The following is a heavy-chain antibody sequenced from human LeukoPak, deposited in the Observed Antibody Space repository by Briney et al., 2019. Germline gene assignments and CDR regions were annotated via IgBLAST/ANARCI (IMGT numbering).Heavy chain of an antibody. V-gene: IGHV4-59*04. J-gene: IGHJ4*02. D-gene: IGHD3-22*01. CDR1: GGSISSYY. Sequence: SETLSLTCTVSGGSISSYYWSWIRQPPGKGLEWIGYIYYSGSTYYKSSLKSRVTISVDTSKNQFSLKLSSVTASDTAVYYCARHRYDSSGSYPPGSYWGQGTLVTVSS. CDR2: IYYSGST. CDR3: ARHRYDSSGSYPPGSY.